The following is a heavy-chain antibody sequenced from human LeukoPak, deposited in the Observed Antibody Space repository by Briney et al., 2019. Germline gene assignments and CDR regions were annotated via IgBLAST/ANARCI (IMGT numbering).Heavy chain of an antibody. CDR3: ARDRGYGGSYYFDY. CDR2: IYYSGST. Sequence: PSETLSLTCTVSGGSISSYYWSWIRQPPGKGREGMGYIYYSGSTNSNHSLNSRVTISVDTSKNQFSLKLSSVTAADTAVYYCARDRGYGGSYYFDYWGQGTLVTVSS. D-gene: IGHD1-26*01. CDR1: GGSISSYY. V-gene: IGHV4-59*01. J-gene: IGHJ4*02.